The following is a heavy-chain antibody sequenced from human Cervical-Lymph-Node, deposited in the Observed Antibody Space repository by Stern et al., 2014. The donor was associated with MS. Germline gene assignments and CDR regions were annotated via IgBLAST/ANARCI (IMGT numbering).Heavy chain of an antibody. J-gene: IGHJ4*02. CDR2: IYYTGTT. Sequence: QVQLQESGPGQVKPSETLSLSCDVSGGSISSFKWSWVRQSPGKGVEWIGYIYYTGTTNYNPSLTSRVSISIDTSKSQFSLKMTSVTAADTAVYYCARVSTLAHQIFDSWGQGILVSVSS. CDR1: GGSISSFK. CDR3: ARVSTLAHQIFDS. D-gene: IGHD1-1*01. V-gene: IGHV4-59*01.